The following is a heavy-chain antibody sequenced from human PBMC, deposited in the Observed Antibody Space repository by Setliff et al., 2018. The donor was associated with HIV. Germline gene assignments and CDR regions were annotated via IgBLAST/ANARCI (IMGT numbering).Heavy chain of an antibody. CDR2: IKPSGGST. CDR3: ARDLSISNPYYDIFTCPGVY. D-gene: IGHD3-9*01. CDR1: GYTFPSYH. J-gene: IGHJ4*02. V-gene: IGHV1-46*01. Sequence: AGVKVSCKASGYTFPSYHMYWVRQAPGQGLEWMGAIKPSGGSTRYAQKFQGRVTMTRDTSTSTVYMELSILKSENTAVYYCARDLSISNPYYDIFTCPGVYWGQGTLVTVSS.